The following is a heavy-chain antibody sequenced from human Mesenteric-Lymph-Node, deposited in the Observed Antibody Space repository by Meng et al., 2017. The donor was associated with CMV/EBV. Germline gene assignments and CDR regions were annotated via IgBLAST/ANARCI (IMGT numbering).Heavy chain of an antibody. J-gene: IGHJ5*02. CDR3: TKDAWNSPGWFDP. CDR1: GFDFSTYA. Sequence: GESLKISCTLSGFDFSTYALSWVRQAPGKGLECVSGIAPSSAFTYYTDSVKGRFTISRDNSKSTLYLEMSSLRPEDTAVYYCTKDAWNSPGWFDPWGQGTLVTVSS. V-gene: IGHV3-23*01. D-gene: IGHD1-1*01. CDR2: IAPSSAFT.